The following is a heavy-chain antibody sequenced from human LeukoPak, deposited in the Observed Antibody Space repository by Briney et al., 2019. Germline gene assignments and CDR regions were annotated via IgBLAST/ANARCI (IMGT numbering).Heavy chain of an antibody. V-gene: IGHV1-8*02. J-gene: IGHJ2*01. CDR1: GYTFTSYG. CDR2: MNPNSGNT. CDR3: ARDSGWLTPYWYFDL. Sequence: GASVKVSCKASGYTFTSYGISWVRQAPGQGLEWMGWMNPNSGNTGYAQKFQGRVTMTRNTSISTAYMELSSLRSEDTAVYYCARDSGWLTPYWYFDLWGRGTLVTVSS. D-gene: IGHD3-22*01.